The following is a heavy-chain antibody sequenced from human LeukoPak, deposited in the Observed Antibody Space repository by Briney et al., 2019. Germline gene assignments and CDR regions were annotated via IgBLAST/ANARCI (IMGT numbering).Heavy chain of an antibody. D-gene: IGHD3-3*01. J-gene: IGHJ4*02. V-gene: IGHV1-24*01. Sequence: ASVKVSCKVSGYTLTELSMHWVRQAPGKGLEWMGGFDPEDGETIYAQKFQGRVTMTEDTSTDTAYMELSSLRSEDTAVYYCATLSGSYSLAYYFDYWGQGTLVTVSS. CDR2: FDPEDGET. CDR1: GYTLTELS. CDR3: ATLSGSYSLAYYFDY.